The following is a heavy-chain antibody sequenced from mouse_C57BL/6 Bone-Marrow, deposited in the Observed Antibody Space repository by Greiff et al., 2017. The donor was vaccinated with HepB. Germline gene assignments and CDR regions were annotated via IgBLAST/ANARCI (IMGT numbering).Heavy chain of an antibody. Sequence: QVQLQQSGAELVRPGTSVKMSCKASGYTFTNYWIGWAEQRPGHGLEWIGDIYPGGGYTNYNEKFKGKATLTADKSSSTAYMQFSSLTSEDSAIYYCTRRNYGSSFDYWGQGTTLTVSS. V-gene: IGHV1-63*01. CDR1: GYTFTNYW. CDR3: TRRNYGSSFDY. D-gene: IGHD1-1*01. CDR2: IYPGGGYT. J-gene: IGHJ2*01.